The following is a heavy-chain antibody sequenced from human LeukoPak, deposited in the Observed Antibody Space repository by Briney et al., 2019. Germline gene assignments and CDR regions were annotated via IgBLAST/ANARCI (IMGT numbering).Heavy chain of an antibody. CDR2: MNPNSGNT. J-gene: IGHJ3*02. D-gene: IGHD3-10*01. CDR1: GYTFTSYD. Sequence: ASVKVSCKASGYTFTSYDINWVRQATGQGLEWMGWMNPNSGNTGYAQKFQGRVTITRNTSISTAYMELSGLRSEDTAVYYCASDYGSGSYAFDIWGQGTMVTVSS. V-gene: IGHV1-8*03. CDR3: ASDYGSGSYAFDI.